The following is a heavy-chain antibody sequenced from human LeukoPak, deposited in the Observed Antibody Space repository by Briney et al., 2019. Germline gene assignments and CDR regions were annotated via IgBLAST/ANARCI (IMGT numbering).Heavy chain of an antibody. CDR3: ARDAGYGGPPWFYYYYMDV. CDR2: ISGYNGNT. CDR1: GYTFTSYG. Sequence: ASVKVSCKASGYTFTSYGISWVRQAPGQGLEWMGWISGYNGNTNYAQKLQGRVTMTTDTSTSTAYMQLRSLRSDDTAVYYCARDAGYGGPPWFYYYYMDVWGKGTTVTVSS. V-gene: IGHV1-18*01. D-gene: IGHD4-23*01. J-gene: IGHJ6*03.